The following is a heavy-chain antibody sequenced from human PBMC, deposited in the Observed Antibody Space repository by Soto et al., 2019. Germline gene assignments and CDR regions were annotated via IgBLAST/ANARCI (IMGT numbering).Heavy chain of an antibody. J-gene: IGHJ4*02. D-gene: IGHD3-10*01. Sequence: QVQLQESGPGLVRPSETLSLTCTVSGDSLSTYYWSWIRQPAGERLEWIGRIHDTGRTNYNPSLKGRVPMSVHTPKNQFPLRVNSVPAADTAVYYCAREGFPGISRFASWAQGPRVTVSS. CDR2: IHDTGRT. CDR3: AREGFPGISRFAS. CDR1: GDSLSTYY. V-gene: IGHV4-4*07.